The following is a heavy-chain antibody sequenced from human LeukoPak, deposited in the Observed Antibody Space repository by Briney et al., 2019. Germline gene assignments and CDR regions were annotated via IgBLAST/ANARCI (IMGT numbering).Heavy chain of an antibody. V-gene: IGHV3-23*01. D-gene: IGHD2-2*01. CDR1: GFTFSSYA. J-gene: IGHJ4*02. CDR3: AKGAYCSTTSCFFGY. Sequence: GSLRLSCAASGFTFSSYAMSWVRQAPGTGLEWVAHISGSGGSTYYGDSVKGRFTISRDNSKNTLYLQMNSLRGEDTAVYYCAKGAYCSTTSCFFGYWGQGTLVTVSS. CDR2: ISGSGGST.